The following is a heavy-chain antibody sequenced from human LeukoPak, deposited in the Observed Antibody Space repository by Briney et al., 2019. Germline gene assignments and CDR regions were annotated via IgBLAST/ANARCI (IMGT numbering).Heavy chain of an antibody. CDR3: ARGAARMVEMGTIISFEY. CDR2: ISYDGSNK. D-gene: IGHD5-24*01. Sequence: LSLTCTVSGYSISSGYYWDWVRQAPGKGLEWVAVISYDGSNKYYADSVKGRFTISRDNSKSTLYLQMNSLRAEDTAVYYCARGAARMVEMGTIISFEYWGQGTLVAVSS. V-gene: IGHV3-30*03. CDR1: GYSISSGY. J-gene: IGHJ4*02.